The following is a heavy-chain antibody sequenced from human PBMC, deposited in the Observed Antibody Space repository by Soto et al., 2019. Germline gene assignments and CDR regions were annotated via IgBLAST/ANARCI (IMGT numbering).Heavy chain of an antibody. V-gene: IGHV3-74*01. CDR2: IKSDGSNK. Sequence: PGGSLRLSCAASGFTFSRYWRHWVRQAPGKGLAWVSRIKSDGSNKYYADSVKGRFTISRDNSKNTLYLQMNCLRAEDTAVYYCAKDLHPDIVLVPAAYGMDVWGQGTTVTVSS. D-gene: IGHD2-2*01. J-gene: IGHJ6*02. CDR1: GFTFSRYW. CDR3: AKDLHPDIVLVPAAYGMDV.